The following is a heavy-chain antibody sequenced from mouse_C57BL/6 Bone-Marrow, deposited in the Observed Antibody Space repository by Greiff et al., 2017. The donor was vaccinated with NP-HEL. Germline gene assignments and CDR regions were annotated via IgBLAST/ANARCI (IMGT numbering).Heavy chain of an antibody. CDR2: ISSGGSYT. D-gene: IGHD2-3*01. Sequence: EVHLVESGGDLVKPGGSLKLSCAASGFTFSSYGMSWVRQTPDKRLEWVATISSGGSYTYYPDSVKGRFTISRDNAKNTLYLQMSSLKSEDTAMYYCARRGGYYSYYAMDYGGQGTSVTVSS. CDR1: GFTFSSYG. J-gene: IGHJ4*01. CDR3: ARRGGYYSYYAMDY. V-gene: IGHV5-6*01.